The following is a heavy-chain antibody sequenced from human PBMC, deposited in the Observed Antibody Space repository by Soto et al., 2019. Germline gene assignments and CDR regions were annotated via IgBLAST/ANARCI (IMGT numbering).Heavy chain of an antibody. J-gene: IGHJ5*02. CDR2: IYHSGST. D-gene: IGHD3-10*01. V-gene: IGHV4-4*02. CDR3: AIGELLYNWFDP. CDR1: GGSISSSNW. Sequence: QVQLQESGPGLVKPSGTLSLTCAVSGGSISSSNWWSWVRQPPGKGLEWIGEIYHSGSTNYNPSLKSRVTLSVDKSKSQFSLQLSSVAAPDTAVYYCAIGELLYNWFDPWGQGTLVTVSS.